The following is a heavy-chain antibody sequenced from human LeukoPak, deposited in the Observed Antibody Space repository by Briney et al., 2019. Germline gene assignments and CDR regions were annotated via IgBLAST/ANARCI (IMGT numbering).Heavy chain of an antibody. CDR2: IYYSGST. CDR3: ARRGSSSWRPIGWFDP. D-gene: IGHD6-13*01. V-gene: IGHV4-39*01. J-gene: IGHJ5*02. Sequence: SETLSLTCTVSGGSISSSSYYWGWIRQPPGKGLEWIGSIYYSGSTYYNPSLKSRVTISVGTSKNQFSLKLSSVTAADTAVYYCARRGSSSWRPIGWFDPWGQGTLVTVSS. CDR1: GGSISSSSYY.